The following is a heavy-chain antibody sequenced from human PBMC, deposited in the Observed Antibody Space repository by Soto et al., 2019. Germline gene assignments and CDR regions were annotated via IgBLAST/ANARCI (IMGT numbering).Heavy chain of an antibody. CDR2: IYHSGST. Sequence: QVQLQESGPGLVKPSGTLSLTCAVSGGSISSSNWWSWVRQPPGKGLEWIGEIYHSGSTNYNPSLKSRVTISVDKSKTQFPLKLSSVTAADTAVYYCARVPTGATPIETNLRNGGGSWFDPWGQGTLVTVSS. D-gene: IGHD1-26*01. CDR3: ARVPTGATPIETNLRNGGGSWFDP. V-gene: IGHV4-4*02. CDR1: GGSISSSNW. J-gene: IGHJ5*02.